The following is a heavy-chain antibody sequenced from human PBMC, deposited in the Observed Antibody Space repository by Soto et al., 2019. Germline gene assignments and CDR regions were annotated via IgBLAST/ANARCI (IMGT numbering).Heavy chain of an antibody. Sequence: QVQLVESGGGVVQPGRSLRLSCAASGFTFSSYGMHWVRQAPGKGLEWVAVIWYDGSNKYYADSVKSRFTISRDNSKKPLYPQMNSLRAEDTAVYYCARDGIGGMDVWGQGTTVTVSS. CDR3: ARDGIGGMDV. CDR2: IWYDGSNK. D-gene: IGHD1-26*01. V-gene: IGHV3-33*01. J-gene: IGHJ6*02. CDR1: GFTFSSYG.